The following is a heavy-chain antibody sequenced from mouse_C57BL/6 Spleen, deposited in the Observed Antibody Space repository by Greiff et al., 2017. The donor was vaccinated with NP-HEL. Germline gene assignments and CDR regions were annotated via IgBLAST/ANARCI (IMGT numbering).Heavy chain of an antibody. CDR1: GFSLTSYG. Sequence: VQLQQSGPGLVQPSQSLSITCTVSGFSLTSYGVHWVRQSPGKGLEWLGVIWSGGSTDYNAAFISRLSISKDNSKSQVFFKMNSLQADDTAIYYCARGGSSYPFYAMDYWGQGTSVTVSS. CDR2: IWSGGST. J-gene: IGHJ4*01. V-gene: IGHV2-2*01. D-gene: IGHD1-1*01. CDR3: ARGGSSYPFYAMDY.